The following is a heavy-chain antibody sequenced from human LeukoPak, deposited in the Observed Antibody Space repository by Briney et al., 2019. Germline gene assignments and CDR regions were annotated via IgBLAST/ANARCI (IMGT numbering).Heavy chain of an antibody. D-gene: IGHD1-26*01. CDR2: IRYDGSNK. J-gene: IGHJ4*02. Sequence: GGSLRLSCAASGFTFSSYGMHWVRQAPGKGLEWVAFIRYDGSNKYYADSVKGRFTISRDNSKNTLYLQMNSLRAEDTAVYYCARDRGTKGRAYFDYWGQGTLVTVSS. CDR1: GFTFSSYG. V-gene: IGHV3-30*02. CDR3: ARDRGTKGRAYFDY.